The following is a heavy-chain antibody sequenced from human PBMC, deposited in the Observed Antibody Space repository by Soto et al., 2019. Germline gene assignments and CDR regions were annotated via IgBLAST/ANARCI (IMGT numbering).Heavy chain of an antibody. D-gene: IGHD6-19*01. CDR1: GGSINSGPYY. Sequence: SETLSLTCSVSGGSINSGPYYWTWIRQHPGKGQEWIGYINYSGGIFYNPSLKSRISISRDTSTNQFSLRLTSVTAADTAVYYCARERLDSSDYNSGAFDIWGLGTMVTVSS. V-gene: IGHV4-31*03. CDR3: ARERLDSSDYNSGAFDI. CDR2: INYSGGI. J-gene: IGHJ3*02.